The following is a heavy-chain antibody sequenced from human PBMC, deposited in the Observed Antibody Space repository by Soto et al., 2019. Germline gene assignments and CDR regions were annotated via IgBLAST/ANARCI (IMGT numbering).Heavy chain of an antibody. CDR2: MNPNSGDT. J-gene: IGHJ4*02. CDR1: GYTFTSYH. D-gene: IGHD2-8*01. Sequence: ASVKVSCKSSGYTFTSYHIHWVRQATGQGLEWVGWMNPNSGDTGYAQKFQDRVTMTRNTAISTAYMELSSLRSDDTAVYYCARICPNGVCFDYWGQGTLVTV. V-gene: IGHV1-8*01. CDR3: ARICPNGVCFDY.